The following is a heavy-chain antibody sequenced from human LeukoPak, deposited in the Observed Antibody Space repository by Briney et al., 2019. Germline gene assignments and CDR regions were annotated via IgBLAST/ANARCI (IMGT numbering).Heavy chain of an antibody. CDR3: ARDKGGLGRGYYYMDV. J-gene: IGHJ6*03. V-gene: IGHV4-39*07. CDR2: IYYTGST. Sequence: PSETLSLTCPVSGGSISSSSYYWDWIRHPPGKGLEWIGSIYYTGSTYYNPSLKSRVTISVDTSKNQFSLKLSSVTAADTAVYYCARDKGGLGRGYYYMDVWGKGTTVTVSS. CDR1: GGSISSSSYY. D-gene: IGHD3/OR15-3a*01.